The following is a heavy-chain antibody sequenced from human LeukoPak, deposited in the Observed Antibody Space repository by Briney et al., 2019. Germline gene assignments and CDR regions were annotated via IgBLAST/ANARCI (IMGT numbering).Heavy chain of an antibody. Sequence: PGGSLRLSCAASGFNVNNNYMNWVRQAPGKGLEWVSVLYSGGNTYYADSVKGRFTISRDNSKNTLYLQMNSLRAEDTAVYYCATSIAARRGYWGQGTLVTVSS. D-gene: IGHD6-6*01. CDR1: GFNVNNNY. CDR2: LYSGGNT. J-gene: IGHJ4*02. V-gene: IGHV3-53*01. CDR3: ATSIAARRGY.